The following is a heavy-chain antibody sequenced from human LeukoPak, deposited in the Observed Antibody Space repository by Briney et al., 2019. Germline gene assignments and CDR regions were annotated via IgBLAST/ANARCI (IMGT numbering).Heavy chain of an antibody. CDR3: ARGFEGSYGDY. Sequence: GGSLRLSCAASGFTFSNAWMSWVRQAPGKGLEWVSSISSSSSYIYYADSVKGRFTISRDNAKNSLYLQMNSLRAEDTAVYYCARGFEGSYGDYWGQGTLVTVSS. V-gene: IGHV3-21*01. CDR2: ISSSSSYI. D-gene: IGHD5-18*01. CDR1: GFTFSNAW. J-gene: IGHJ4*02.